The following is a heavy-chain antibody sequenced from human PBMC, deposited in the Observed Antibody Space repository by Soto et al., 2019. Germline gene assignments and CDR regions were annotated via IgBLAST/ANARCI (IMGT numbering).Heavy chain of an antibody. J-gene: IGHJ4*02. CDR1: GFTFSSYA. V-gene: IGHV3-30-3*01. Sequence: QVQLVESGGGVVQPGRSLRLSCAASGFTFSSYAMHWVGQAPGKGLEWVAVISYDGSNKYYADSVKGRFTISRDNSKNTLYLQMNSLRAEDTAVYYCARVGYDFCFDYWGQGTLVTVSS. CDR3: ARVGYDFCFDY. D-gene: IGHD3-3*01. CDR2: ISYDGSNK.